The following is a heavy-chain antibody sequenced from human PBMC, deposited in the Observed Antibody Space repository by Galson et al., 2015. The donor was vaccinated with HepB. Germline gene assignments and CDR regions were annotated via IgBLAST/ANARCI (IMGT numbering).Heavy chain of an antibody. V-gene: IGHV3-72*01. CDR1: GFSFSDHY. CDR2: SRNKVNSYTT. Sequence: SLRLSCAASGFSFSDHYVDWVRQAPGKGLEWVARSRNKVNSYTTEYAASVKGRFTISRDDSKNLVHLQMNSLKTDDTAVYYCNKVPTSAGASAYWGQGTLVTVSS. D-gene: IGHD4/OR15-4a*01. CDR3: NKVPTSAGASAY. J-gene: IGHJ4*02.